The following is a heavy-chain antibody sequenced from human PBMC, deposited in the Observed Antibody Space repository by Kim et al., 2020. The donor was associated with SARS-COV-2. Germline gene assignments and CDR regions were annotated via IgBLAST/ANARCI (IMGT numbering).Heavy chain of an antibody. CDR3: ARGGSVVVPAAIPVYYYYGMDV. CDR2: IIPIFGTA. CDR1: GGTFSSYA. J-gene: IGHJ6*02. D-gene: IGHD2-2*02. V-gene: IGHV1-69*13. Sequence: SVKVSCKASGGTFSSYAISWVRQAPGQGLEWMGGIIPIFGTANYAQKFQGRVTITADESTSTAYMELSSLRSEDTAVYYCARGGSVVVPAAIPVYYYYGMDVWGQGTTVTVSS.